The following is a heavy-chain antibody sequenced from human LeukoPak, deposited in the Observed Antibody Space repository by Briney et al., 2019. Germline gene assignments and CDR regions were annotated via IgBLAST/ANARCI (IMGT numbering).Heavy chain of an antibody. CDR2: IYSGGST. D-gene: IGHD5-18*01. V-gene: IGHV3-53*01. CDR3: AKDLRYSYGYGIDY. Sequence: GGSLRLSCAASGFTVSSNYMSWVRQAPGKGLEWVSVIYSGGSTYYADSVKGRFTIFRDNSKNTLYLQMNSLRAEDTAVYYCAKDLRYSYGYGIDYWGQGTLVTVSS. CDR1: GFTVSSNY. J-gene: IGHJ4*02.